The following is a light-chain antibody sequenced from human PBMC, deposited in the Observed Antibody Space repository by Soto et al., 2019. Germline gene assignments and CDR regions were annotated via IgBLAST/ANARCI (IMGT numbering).Light chain of an antibody. CDR3: QQYNIWPWT. CDR1: QSVTSSY. CDR2: GAS. V-gene: IGKV3-20*01. J-gene: IGKJ1*01. Sequence: PGERATLSCRASQSVTSSYLAWYQQKPGQAPRLVMYGASIRTSGIPDRFSGSGSGTDFTLTISRLEPEDFAVYYCQQYNIWPWTFGQGTKVEIK.